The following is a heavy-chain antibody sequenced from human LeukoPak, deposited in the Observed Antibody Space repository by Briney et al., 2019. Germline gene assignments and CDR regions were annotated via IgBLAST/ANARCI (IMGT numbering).Heavy chain of an antibody. V-gene: IGHV3-23*01. CDR1: GFPFSSNA. CDR3: AKDIAAAGRSPFYI. D-gene: IGHD6-25*01. Sequence: PGGSLILSFAASGFPFSSNAMTSVRRAPAKVLECASSISGSGGYTYYADSVKGRFAISRENPKNTLYVQMNSLRAEDTAVYYCAKDIAAAGRSPFYIWVQGTMVTVSS. CDR2: ISGSGGYT. J-gene: IGHJ3*02.